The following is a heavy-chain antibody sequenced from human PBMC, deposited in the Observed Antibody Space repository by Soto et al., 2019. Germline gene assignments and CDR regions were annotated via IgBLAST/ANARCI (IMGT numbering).Heavy chain of an antibody. D-gene: IGHD6-13*01. CDR1: GFTFSSYD. J-gene: IGHJ4*02. V-gene: IGHV3-30*18. CDR3: AKGVHSSSWYLYFDY. CDR2: ISYDGSNK. Sequence: GGSLRLSCAASGFTFSSYDMHWVRQAPGKGLEWVAVISYDGSNKYYADSVKGRFTISRDNSKKTLYLQMNSLRAEDTAVYYCAKGVHSSSWYLYFDYWGQGTLVTVSS.